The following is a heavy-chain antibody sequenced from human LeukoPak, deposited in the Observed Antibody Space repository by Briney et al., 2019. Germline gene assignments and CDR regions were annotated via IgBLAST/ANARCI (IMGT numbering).Heavy chain of an antibody. Sequence: GGSLRLSCVASGFTFSNYGMSWVRQAPGKGLEWVSGIGSSGDGTDYADSVKGRFSISRDNSKNTLYLQMNSLRAEDTAVYYCARWAGDGIVVVPAANWFDPWGQGTLVTVSS. CDR2: IGSSGDGT. V-gene: IGHV3-23*01. D-gene: IGHD2-2*01. CDR1: GFTFSNYG. CDR3: ARWAGDGIVVVPAANWFDP. J-gene: IGHJ5*02.